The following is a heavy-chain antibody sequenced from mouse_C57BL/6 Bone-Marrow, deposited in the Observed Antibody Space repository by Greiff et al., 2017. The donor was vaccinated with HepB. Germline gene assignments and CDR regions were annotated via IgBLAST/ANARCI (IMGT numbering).Heavy chain of an antibody. Sequence: EVMLVESGGGLVQSGRSLRLSCATSGFTFSDFYMEWVRQAPGKGLEWIAASRNKANDYTTEYSASVKGRFIVSRDTSQSILYLQMNALRAEDTAIYYCARDAPIYLTMDYWGQGTSVTVSS. J-gene: IGHJ4*01. CDR2: SRNKANDYTT. D-gene: IGHD2-1*01. V-gene: IGHV7-1*01. CDR1: GFTFSDFY. CDR3: ARDAPIYLTMDY.